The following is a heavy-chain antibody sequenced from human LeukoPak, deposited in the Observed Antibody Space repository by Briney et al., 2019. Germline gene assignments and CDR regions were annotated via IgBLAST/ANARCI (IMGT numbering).Heavy chain of an antibody. CDR3: ARVDDYVWGSYRPTNFDY. D-gene: IGHD3-16*02. V-gene: IGHV1-2*02. CDR2: INPNSGGT. CDR1: GYTFTGYY. Sequence: ASVKVSCKASGYTFTGYYMHWVRQAPGQGLEWMGWINPNSGGTNYAQKFQGRVTMTRDTSISTAYMELSRLRSDDTAVYYCARVDDYVWGSYRPTNFDYWGQGTLVTVSS. J-gene: IGHJ4*02.